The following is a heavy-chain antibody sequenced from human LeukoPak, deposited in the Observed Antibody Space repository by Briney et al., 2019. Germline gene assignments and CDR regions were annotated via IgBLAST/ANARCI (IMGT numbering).Heavy chain of an antibody. Sequence: PLETLSLTCTVSGGSISSSDYYWGWIRQPPGKGLEWIGSIFYSGSTYYNPSLKSPVTISADMSKNYFSLRRSSVTAADTATYYCARHRRYYGSGSYYSDFDSWGQGILVTVSS. CDR3: ARHRRYYGSGSYYSDFDS. CDR1: GGSISSSDYY. J-gene: IGHJ4*02. V-gene: IGHV4-39*01. CDR2: IFYSGST. D-gene: IGHD3-10*01.